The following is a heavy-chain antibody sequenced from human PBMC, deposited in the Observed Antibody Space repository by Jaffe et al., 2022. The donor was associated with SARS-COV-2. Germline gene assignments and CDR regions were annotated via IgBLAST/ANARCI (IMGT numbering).Heavy chain of an antibody. CDR3: ARAYSNYFYNAMDL. V-gene: IGHV3-48*02. CDR1: GFNFGRYA. D-gene: IGHD4-4*01. J-gene: IGHJ6*02. CDR2: ISSTSSTI. Sequence: EVQLVESGGGLVQPGGSLRLSCAASGFNFGRYAMNWVRQAPGKGLEWFSYISSTSSTIYYADSVKGRFTISRDNAQNSLYLQMYSLRDEDTALYFCARAYSNYFYNAMDLWGQGTTVTVSS.